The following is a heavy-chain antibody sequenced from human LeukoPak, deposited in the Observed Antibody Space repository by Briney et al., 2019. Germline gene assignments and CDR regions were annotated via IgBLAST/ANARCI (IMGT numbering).Heavy chain of an antibody. D-gene: IGHD3-16*01. CDR1: GFTFSSYA. J-gene: IGHJ4*02. V-gene: IGHV3-23*01. CDR3: ARDHNWGFDY. Sequence: PGGSLRLSCAASGFTFSSYAMSWVRQVPGKGLEWVSAISGSGGSTYYADSVKGRFTISRDNSKNTLYLQMNSLRAEDTGMYYCARDHNWGFDYWGQGALVTVSS. CDR2: ISGSGGST.